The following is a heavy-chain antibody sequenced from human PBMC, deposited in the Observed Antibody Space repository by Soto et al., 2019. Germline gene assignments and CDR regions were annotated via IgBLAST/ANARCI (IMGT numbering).Heavy chain of an antibody. Sequence: GGSLRLSCAASGFTFDDYAMHWVRQAPGKGLEWVSGISWNSGSIGYADSVKGRFTISRDNAKNSLYLQMNSLRAEDTALYYCAKDHRMGGPRYYFDYWGQGTLVTVSS. J-gene: IGHJ4*02. CDR3: AKDHRMGGPRYYFDY. CDR2: ISWNSGSI. V-gene: IGHV3-9*01. CDR1: GFTFDDYA. D-gene: IGHD3-16*01.